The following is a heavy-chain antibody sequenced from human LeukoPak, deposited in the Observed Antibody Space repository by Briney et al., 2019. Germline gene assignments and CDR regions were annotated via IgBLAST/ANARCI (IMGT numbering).Heavy chain of an antibody. V-gene: IGHV4-34*01. Sequence: SETLSLTCTVSGGSISSYYWSWIRQPPGKGLEWIGEINHSGSTNYNPSLKSRVTISVDTSKNQFSLKLSSVTAADTAVYYCARSELLWFGELSSWFDPWGQGTLVTVSS. D-gene: IGHD3-10*01. CDR3: ARSELLWFGELSSWFDP. CDR2: INHSGST. J-gene: IGHJ5*02. CDR1: GGSISSYY.